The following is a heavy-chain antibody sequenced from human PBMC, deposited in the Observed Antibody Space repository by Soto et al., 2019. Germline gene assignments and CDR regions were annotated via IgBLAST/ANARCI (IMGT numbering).Heavy chain of an antibody. D-gene: IGHD2-15*01. Sequence: ASVKVSCKASGFTFITYDFSWVRQAAGQGLEWMGWMNPNNGNAGFAQKFRGRINMTRNTSISTAYLELSSLRSDDSAVYFCARRKERSGPYSLEIWGQGTQFTVSS. V-gene: IGHV1-8*01. CDR3: ARRKERSGPYSLEI. CDR1: GFTFITYD. CDR2: MNPNNGNA. J-gene: IGHJ4*02.